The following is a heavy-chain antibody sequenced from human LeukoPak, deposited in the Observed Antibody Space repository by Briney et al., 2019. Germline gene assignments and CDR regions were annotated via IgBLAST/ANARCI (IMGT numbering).Heavy chain of an antibody. V-gene: IGHV1-2*02. D-gene: IGHD3-10*01. J-gene: IGHJ6*03. CDR1: GYTFTGYY. Sequence: GASVKVSCKASGYTFTGYYMHWMRQAPGQGLEWMGWINPNSGGTNYAQKFQGRVTMTRDTSISTAYMELSRLRSDDTAVYYCASSRVRGVRGYYYYYMDVWGKGTTVTISS. CDR3: ASSRVRGVRGYYYYYMDV. CDR2: INPNSGGT.